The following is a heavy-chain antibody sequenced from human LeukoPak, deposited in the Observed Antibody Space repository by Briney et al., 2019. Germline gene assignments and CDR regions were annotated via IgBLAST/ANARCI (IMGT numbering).Heavy chain of an antibody. CDR1: GGSISTNNW. Sequence: PSGTLSLTCAVSGGSISTNNWWSWVRQAPGKGLEWIGEMYHSGSINYNPSLKSRATISVDKSKNQFSLNLSSVTAADTAVYYCARDVGARLPGFWGQGFLVTVSS. CDR3: ARDVGARLPGF. D-gene: IGHD6-6*01. CDR2: MYHSGSI. V-gene: IGHV4-4*02. J-gene: IGHJ4*02.